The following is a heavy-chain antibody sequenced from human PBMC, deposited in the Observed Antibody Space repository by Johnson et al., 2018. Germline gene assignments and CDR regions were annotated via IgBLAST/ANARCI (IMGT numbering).Heavy chain of an antibody. CDR3: VKMGTGEGRASS. J-gene: IGHJ5*02. D-gene: IGHD7-27*01. V-gene: IGHV3-7*01. Sequence: TYWMGWVRQAPGKGLEWVANIKHAGSEKYYVGSVKGRFSISRDNDKNSLNLQMNTLRAEDSAVYYCVKMGTGEGRASSWGQGTLGTVFS. CDR1: TYW. CDR2: IKHAGSEK.